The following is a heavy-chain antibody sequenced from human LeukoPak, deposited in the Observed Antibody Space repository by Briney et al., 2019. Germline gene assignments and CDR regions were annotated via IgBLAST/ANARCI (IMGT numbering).Heavy chain of an antibody. J-gene: IGHJ4*02. CDR1: GFTFSSYA. Sequence: PGGSLRLSCAASGFTFSSYAMHWVRQAPGKGLEWVAVISYDGSNKYYADSVKGRFTISRDNSKNTLYLQMNSLRAEDTAVYYCARDAELWFRTIPDYWGQGTLVTVSS. CDR3: ARDAELWFRTIPDY. D-gene: IGHD5-18*01. V-gene: IGHV3-30*04. CDR2: ISYDGSNK.